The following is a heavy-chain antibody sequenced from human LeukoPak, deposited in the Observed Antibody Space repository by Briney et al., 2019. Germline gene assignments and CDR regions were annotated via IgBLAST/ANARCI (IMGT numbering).Heavy chain of an antibody. CDR3: AKGEGYGDYYFDY. V-gene: IGHV3-30*02. CDR1: GFTFSSYG. CDR2: IRYDGSNK. Sequence: GGSLRLSCAASGFTFSSYGMHWVRQAPGKGLEWVAFIRYDGSNKYYADSVKGRFTISRDNSKNTLYLQMNSLRAEDTAVYYCAKGEGYGDYYFDYWGQGTLVTVSS. D-gene: IGHD4-17*01. J-gene: IGHJ4*02.